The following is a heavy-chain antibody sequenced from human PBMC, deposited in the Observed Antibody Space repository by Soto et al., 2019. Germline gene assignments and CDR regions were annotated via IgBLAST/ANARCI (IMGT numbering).Heavy chain of an antibody. CDR1: GGSISSCGYY. CDR2: IYYSGST. J-gene: IGHJ4*02. D-gene: IGHD3-9*01. Sequence: SETLSLTCTVSGGSISSCGYYWSWIRQHPGKGREGIGYIYYSGSTYYNPALKSRVTISVDTYKNQFSLKLSSVTAADTAVYSCARHILTGPKPFDYWGQGTLVTVSS. V-gene: IGHV4-31*03. CDR3: ARHILTGPKPFDY.